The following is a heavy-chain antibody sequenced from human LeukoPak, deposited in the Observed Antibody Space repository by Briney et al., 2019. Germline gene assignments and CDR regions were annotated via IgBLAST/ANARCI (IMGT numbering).Heavy chain of an antibody. J-gene: IGHJ4*02. CDR1: GFTFSSYA. D-gene: IGHD6-13*01. CDR3: AKELAAGGPQGY. CDR2: ISYDGSNK. Sequence: SGGSLRLSCAASGFTFSSYAMHWVRQAPGKGLEWVAVISYDGSNKYYADSVKGRFTISRDNSKNTLYLQMNSLRAEDTAVYYCAKELAAGGPQGYWGQGTLVTVSS. V-gene: IGHV3-30-3*01.